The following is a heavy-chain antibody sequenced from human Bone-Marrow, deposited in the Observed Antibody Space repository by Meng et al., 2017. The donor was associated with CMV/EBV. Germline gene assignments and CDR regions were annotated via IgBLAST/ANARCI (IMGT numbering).Heavy chain of an antibody. CDR2: ISAYNGNT. CDR3: ARDRIHDAFEI. CDR1: GYTFTSYG. D-gene: IGHD2-21*01. V-gene: IGHV1-18*01. Sequence: ASVKVSCKASGYTFTSYGISWVRQAPGQGLEWMGWISAYNGNTNYAQKLQGRVTITADKSTSTAYMELSSLRSEDTAVYYCARDRIHDAFEIWGQGTMVTVSS. J-gene: IGHJ3*02.